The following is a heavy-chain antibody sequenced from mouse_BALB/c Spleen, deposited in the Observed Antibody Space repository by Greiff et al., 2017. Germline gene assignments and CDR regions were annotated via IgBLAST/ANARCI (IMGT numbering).Heavy chain of an antibody. CDR3: ARGGNYTSDAMDY. CDR2: ISSGSSTI. D-gene: IGHD2-1*01. V-gene: IGHV5-17*02. J-gene: IGHJ4*01. CDR1: GFTFSSFG. Sequence: EVHLVESGGGLVQPGGSRKLSCAASGFTFSSFGMHWVRQAPEKGLEWVAYISSGSSTIYYADTVKGRFTISRDNPKNTLFLQMTSLRSEDTAMYYCARGGNYTSDAMDYWGQGTSVTVSS.